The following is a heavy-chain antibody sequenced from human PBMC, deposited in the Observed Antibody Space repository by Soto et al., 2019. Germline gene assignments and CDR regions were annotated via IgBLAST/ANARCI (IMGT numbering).Heavy chain of an antibody. D-gene: IGHD6-13*01. Sequence: GGSLRLSCAASGFTVSSNYMSWVRQAPGKGLEWVSVIYSGGSTYYADSVKGRFTISRDNSKNTLYLQMNSLRAEDTAVYYCVGSYSSSWNYYGMDVWGQGTTVTVSS. CDR3: VGSYSSSWNYYGMDV. J-gene: IGHJ6*02. CDR1: GFTVSSNY. CDR2: IYSGGST. V-gene: IGHV3-53*01.